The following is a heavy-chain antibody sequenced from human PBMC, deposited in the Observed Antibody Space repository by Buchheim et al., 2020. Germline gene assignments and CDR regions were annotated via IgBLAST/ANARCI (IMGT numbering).Heavy chain of an antibody. CDR2: ISYDGSNK. CDR3: ARDPVYGDYYYYYGMDV. D-gene: IGHD4-17*01. CDR1: GFTFSSYG. V-gene: IGHV3-30*03. Sequence: QVQLVESGGGVVQPGRSLRLSCAASGFTFSSYGMHWVRQAPGKGLEWVAVISYDGSNKYYADSVKGRFTISRDNSKNTLYLQMNSLRAEDTAVYYCARDPVYGDYYYYYGMDVWGQGTT. J-gene: IGHJ6*02.